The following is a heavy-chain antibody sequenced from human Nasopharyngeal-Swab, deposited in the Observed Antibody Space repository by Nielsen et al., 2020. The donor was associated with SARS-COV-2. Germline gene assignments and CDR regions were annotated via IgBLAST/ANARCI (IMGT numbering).Heavy chain of an antibody. D-gene: IGHD3-22*01. V-gene: IGHV1-69*13. Sequence: SVTVSCKASGGTFSSYAISWVRQAPGQGLEWMGGIIPIFGTANYAQKFQGRVTITADESTSTAYMELSSLRSEDTAVYYCARASNNYYDSSGYYWGFDYWGQGTLVTVSS. CDR2: IIPIFGTA. J-gene: IGHJ4*02. CDR3: ARASNNYYDSSGYYWGFDY. CDR1: GGTFSSYA.